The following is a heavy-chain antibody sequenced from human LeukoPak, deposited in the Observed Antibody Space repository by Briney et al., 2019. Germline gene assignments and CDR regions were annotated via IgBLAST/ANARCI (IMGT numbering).Heavy chain of an antibody. J-gene: IGHJ5*02. V-gene: IGHV1-8*02. Sequence: ASVKVSCKASGYTFTSYYMHWVRQATGQGLEWMGWMNPNSGNTGYAQKFQGRVTMTRNTSISTAYMELSSLRSEDTAVYYCARTRKNYVRSNWFDPWGQGTLVTVSS. CDR1: GYTFTSYY. D-gene: IGHD1-7*01. CDR3: ARTRKNYVRSNWFDP. CDR2: MNPNSGNT.